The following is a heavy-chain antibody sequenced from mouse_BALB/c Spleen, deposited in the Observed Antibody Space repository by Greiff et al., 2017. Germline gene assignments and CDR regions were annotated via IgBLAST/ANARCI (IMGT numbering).Heavy chain of an antibody. CDR1: GFTFSSYT. CDR2: ISSGGSYT. Sequence: EVQVVESGGGLVKPGGSLKLSCAASGFTFSSYTMSWVRQTPEKRLEWVATISSGGSYTYYPDSVKGRFTISRDNAKNTLYLQMSSLKSEDTAMYYCTRDRDYYGSTAYAMDYWGQGTSVTVSS. V-gene: IGHV5-6-4*01. J-gene: IGHJ4*01. CDR3: TRDRDYYGSTAYAMDY. D-gene: IGHD1-1*01.